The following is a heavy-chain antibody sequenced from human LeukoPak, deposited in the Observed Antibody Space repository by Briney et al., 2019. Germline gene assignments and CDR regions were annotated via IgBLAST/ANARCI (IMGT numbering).Heavy chain of an antibody. Sequence: SETLSLTCTVSGGSISSYYWSWIRQPPGKGLEWIGYIYYSGSTNYNPSLKSRVTISVDTSKNQFSLKLSSVTAADTAVYYCARRNIAAYDAFDIWGQGTMVTVSS. CDR3: ARRNIAAYDAFDI. D-gene: IGHD6-13*01. J-gene: IGHJ3*02. V-gene: IGHV4-59*01. CDR2: IYYSGST. CDR1: GGSISSYY.